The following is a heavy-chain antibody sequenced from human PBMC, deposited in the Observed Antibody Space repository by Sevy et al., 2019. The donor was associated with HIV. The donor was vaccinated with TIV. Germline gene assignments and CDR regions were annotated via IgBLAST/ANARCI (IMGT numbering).Heavy chain of an antibody. J-gene: IGHJ6*02. CDR3: ARGDKGGYCISTSCSLYGMDV. CDR2: MSYDGSNK. Sequence: GGSLRLSCAASGFTFSTYAMHWVRQAPGKGLEWVAVMSYDGSNKDYAYSVKGRFTISRDNSKNTLYLQMNSLRAEDTAVYYCARGDKGGYCISTSCSLYGMDVWGQGTTVTVSS. D-gene: IGHD2-2*01. V-gene: IGHV3-30-3*01. CDR1: GFTFSTYA.